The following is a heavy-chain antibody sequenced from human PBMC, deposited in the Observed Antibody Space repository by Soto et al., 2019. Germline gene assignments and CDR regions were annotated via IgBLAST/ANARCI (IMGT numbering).Heavy chain of an antibody. V-gene: IGHV4-34*01. D-gene: IGHD3-10*01. Sequence: SETLSLTCAVYGGSFSGYYWSWIRQPPGKGLEWIGEINHSGSTNYNPSLKSRVTISVDTSKNQFSLKLSSVTAADTAVYYCARGEFLGLGMYGSGSVYYMDVWGKGTTVTVSS. CDR2: INHSGST. CDR3: ARGEFLGLGMYGSGSVYYMDV. CDR1: GGSFSGYY. J-gene: IGHJ6*03.